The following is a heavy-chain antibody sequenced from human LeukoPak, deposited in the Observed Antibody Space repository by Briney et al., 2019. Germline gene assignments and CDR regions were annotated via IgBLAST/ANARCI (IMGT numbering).Heavy chain of an antibody. Sequence: SETLSLTCTVSGGSISSSSYSWGWIRQPPGKGLEWIGSIYYSGSTYYNPSLKSRVTISVDTSKNQFSLKLSSVTAADTAVYYCARHRASIAVVNDAFDIWGQGTMVTVSS. CDR2: IYYSGST. CDR1: GGSISSSSYS. CDR3: ARHRASIAVVNDAFDI. J-gene: IGHJ3*02. V-gene: IGHV4-39*01. D-gene: IGHD6-19*01.